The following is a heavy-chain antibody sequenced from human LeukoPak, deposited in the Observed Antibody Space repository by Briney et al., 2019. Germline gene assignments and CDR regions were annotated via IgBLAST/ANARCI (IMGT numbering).Heavy chain of an antibody. CDR2: ISSSGSTI. V-gene: IGHV3-48*03. J-gene: IGHJ4*02. CDR3: ARVPSGNYPPYYFDY. Sequence: GGSLRLSCAASGFTFSSYEMNWVRQAPGKGLEWVSYISSSGSTIYYADSVKGRFTISRDNSRNSLYLQMNSLRAEDTAVYYCARVPSGNYPPYYFDYWGQGILVTVSS. CDR1: GFTFSSYE. D-gene: IGHD1-26*01.